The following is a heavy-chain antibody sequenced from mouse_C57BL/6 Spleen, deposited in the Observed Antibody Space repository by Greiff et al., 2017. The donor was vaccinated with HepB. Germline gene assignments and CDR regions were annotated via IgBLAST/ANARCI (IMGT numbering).Heavy chain of an antibody. CDR1: GYTFTDHT. V-gene: IGHV1-78*01. J-gene: IGHJ4*01. D-gene: IGHD1-1*01. Sequence: QVQLQQSDAELVKPGASVKISCKVSGYTFTDHTIHWMKQRPEQGLEWIGYIYPRDGSTKYNEKFKGKATLTADKSSSTAYMQLNSLTSEDSAVYFCARPPLYYGSSSYAMDYWGQGTSVTVSS. CDR2: IYPRDGST. CDR3: ARPPLYYGSSSYAMDY.